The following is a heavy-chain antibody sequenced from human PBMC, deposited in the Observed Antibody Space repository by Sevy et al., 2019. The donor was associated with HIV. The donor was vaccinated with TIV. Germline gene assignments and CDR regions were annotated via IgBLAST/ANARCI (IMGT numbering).Heavy chain of an antibody. CDR1: GFTFSSYA. D-gene: IGHD3-10*01. CDR2: ISGRGGST. J-gene: IGHJ4*02. Sequence: GGSLRLSCAASGFTFSSYAMSWVRQAPGKGLEWVSAISGRGGSTYYADSVKGRFTISRDNSKHTPYLQMNSLRAEEMAVYYCAKDLERITMVRGVIMGTFDYWGQGTLVTVSS. CDR3: AKDLERITMVRGVIMGTFDY. V-gene: IGHV3-23*01.